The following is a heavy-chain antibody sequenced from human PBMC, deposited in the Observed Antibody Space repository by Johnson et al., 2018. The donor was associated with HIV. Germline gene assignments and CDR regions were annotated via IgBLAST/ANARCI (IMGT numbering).Heavy chain of an antibody. CDR2: IPYDGSNK. J-gene: IGHJ3*02. Sequence: QVQLVESGGGLVQPGGSLRLSCAASGFTFSSYWMSWVRQAPGKGLEWVAVIPYDGSNKYDAESVKGRFTISRDNSKNTLYLQMTSLSAEDTAVYYCAKLGLLAVADDAFDIWGQGTMVTVSS. CDR1: GFTFSSYW. D-gene: IGHD6-19*01. V-gene: IGHV3-30*18. CDR3: AKLGLLAVADDAFDI.